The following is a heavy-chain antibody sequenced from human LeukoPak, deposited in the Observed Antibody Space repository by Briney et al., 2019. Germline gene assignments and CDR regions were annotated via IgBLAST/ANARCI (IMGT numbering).Heavy chain of an antibody. CDR2: IYHSGST. CDR3: ARRGYSYELADY. CDR1: GFTLSNYW. Sequence: GALRLSCAASGFTLSNYWMCWVRRAPGKGLEWIGEIYHSGSTNYNPSLKSRVTISVDKSKNQFSLKLSSVTAADTAVYYCARRGYSYELADYWGQGTLVTVSS. J-gene: IGHJ4*02. V-gene: IGHV4-4*02. D-gene: IGHD3-22*01.